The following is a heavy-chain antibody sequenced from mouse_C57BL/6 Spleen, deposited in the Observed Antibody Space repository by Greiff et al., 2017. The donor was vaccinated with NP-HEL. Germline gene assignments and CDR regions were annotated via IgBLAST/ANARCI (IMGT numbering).Heavy chain of an antibody. CDR3: ARSEATMITVDY. CDR1: GYAFTNYL. CDR2: INPGSGGT. V-gene: IGHV1-54*01. Sequence: VQLQQSGAELVRPGTSVKVSCKASGYAFTNYLIEWVKQRPGQGLEWIGVINPGSGGTNYNEKFKGKATLTADKSSSTAYMQLSSLTSEDSAVYFCARSEATMITVDYWGQGTTLTVSS. D-gene: IGHD2-4*01. J-gene: IGHJ2*01.